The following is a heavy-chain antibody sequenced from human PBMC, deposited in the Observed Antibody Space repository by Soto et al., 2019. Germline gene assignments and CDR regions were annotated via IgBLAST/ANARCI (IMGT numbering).Heavy chain of an antibody. CDR2: MSYDESKK. V-gene: IGHV3-30*18. D-gene: IGHD2-15*01. Sequence: QVRLVESGGGVVQPGGSLRLSCATSGFRLSSYAMHWVRQAPGKGLEWVALMSYDESKKYYADYVMGRFTISRYTFKNKLVLEMNSLRVEDTSVYYCAKDRRDGDVMHILVVYFWGQGALVIVSS. CDR3: AKDRRDGDVMHILVVYF. CDR1: GFRLSSYA. J-gene: IGHJ4*02.